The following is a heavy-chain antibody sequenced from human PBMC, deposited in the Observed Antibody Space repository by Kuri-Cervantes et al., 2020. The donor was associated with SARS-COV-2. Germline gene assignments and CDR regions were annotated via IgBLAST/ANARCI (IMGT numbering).Heavy chain of an antibody. V-gene: IGHV1-2*02. CDR3: ARGGIAARLVFDY. CDR1: GYTFTGYY. D-gene: IGHD6-6*01. Sequence: GGSLRLSCKASGYTFTGYYMHWVRQAPGQGLEWMGWINPNSGGTNYAQKFQGRVTMTRDTSISTAYMELSRLRSDDTAVYYCARGGIAARLVFDYWGQGTLVTVSS. CDR2: INPNSGGT. J-gene: IGHJ4*02.